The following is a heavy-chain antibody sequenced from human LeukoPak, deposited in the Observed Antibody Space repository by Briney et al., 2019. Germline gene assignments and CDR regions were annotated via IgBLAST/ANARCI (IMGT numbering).Heavy chain of an antibody. V-gene: IGHV4-34*01. CDR1: GGSFSGYY. D-gene: IGHD4-17*01. Sequence: SETLSLTCAVYGGSFSGYYWSWIRQPPGKGLEWIGEINHSGSTNYNPSLKSRVTISVDTSKNQFSLKLSSVTAADTAVYYCSTGMTTLTTSANGYWGQGTLVSVSS. CDR2: INHSGST. CDR3: STGMTTLTTSANGY. J-gene: IGHJ4*02.